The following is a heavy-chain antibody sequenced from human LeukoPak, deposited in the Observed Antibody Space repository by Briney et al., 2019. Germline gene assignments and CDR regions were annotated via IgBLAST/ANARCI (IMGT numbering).Heavy chain of an antibody. CDR1: GFIFSRDS. CDR2: ISGSGGST. CDR3: SRDLGD. J-gene: IGHJ4*02. V-gene: IGHV3-23*01. Sequence: GGSLRLSCAASGFIFSRDSMNWVRQAPGKGLEWVSAISGSGGSTYYADSVKGRFTISRDNSKNTLYLQMNSLRAEDTAVYYCSRDLGDWGQGTLVTVSS.